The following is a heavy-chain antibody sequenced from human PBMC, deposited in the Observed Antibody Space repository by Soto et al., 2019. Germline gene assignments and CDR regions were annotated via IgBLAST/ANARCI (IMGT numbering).Heavy chain of an antibody. CDR2: INPSGGST. J-gene: IGHJ3*02. V-gene: IGHV1-46*01. Sequence: ASVKVSCKASGYTFTSYYMHWVRQAPGQGLEWMGIINPSGGSTSYAQKFQGRVTMTRDTSTSTVYVELSSLRPEDTAVYCCARYRGGPHAFDIWGQGTMVTVSS. D-gene: IGHD3-10*01. CDR3: ARYRGGPHAFDI. CDR1: GYTFTSYY.